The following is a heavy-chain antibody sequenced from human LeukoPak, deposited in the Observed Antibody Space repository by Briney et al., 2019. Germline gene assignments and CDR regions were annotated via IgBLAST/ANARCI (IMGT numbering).Heavy chain of an antibody. J-gene: IGHJ5*01. D-gene: IGHD2-21*01. CDR3: VRVGIASTDDNWFDS. CDR1: GFTFGTYS. Sequence: GGTLRLSCAASGFTFGTYSMNWVRQAPGKGREWVSYISSRGSLIHDSDSVKGRFTIHRDNAKNQLYLQMNTLRADDTAVYYCVRVGIASTDDNWFDSWGQGTLVTVSS. CDR2: ISSRGSLI. V-gene: IGHV3-48*01.